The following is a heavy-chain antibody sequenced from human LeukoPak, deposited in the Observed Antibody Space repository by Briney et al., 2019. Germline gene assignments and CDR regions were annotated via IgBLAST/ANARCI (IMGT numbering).Heavy chain of an antibody. Sequence: PGGSLRLSCAVSGFTFSDYWMTWVRQAPGKGLEWVANIRNDGSNDGSDAYYVDSVKGRFTISRDNAKDSLYLQMSSLRAEDTAMYYCAKDLVFGGYYDSTIRDAFDIWGQGTMVTVSS. D-gene: IGHD3-22*01. CDR1: GFTFSDYW. J-gene: IGHJ3*02. CDR3: AKDLVFGGYYDSTIRDAFDI. CDR2: IRNDGSNDGSDA. V-gene: IGHV3-7*01.